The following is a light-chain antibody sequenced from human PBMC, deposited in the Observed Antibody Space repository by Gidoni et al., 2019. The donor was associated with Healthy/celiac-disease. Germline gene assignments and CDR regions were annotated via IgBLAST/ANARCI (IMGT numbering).Light chain of an antibody. CDR1: ALPKQY. CDR2: KAS. J-gene: IGLJ2*01. V-gene: IGLV3-25*03. Sequence: SYELTQPPSVSVSPGQTARITCSGDALPKQYAYWYQQKPGQAPVLVIYKASERPSGIPERFSGSSSGTTVTLTISGVQAEDEADYYCQSADSSGTPPVVFGGGTKLTVL. CDR3: QSADSSGTPPVV.